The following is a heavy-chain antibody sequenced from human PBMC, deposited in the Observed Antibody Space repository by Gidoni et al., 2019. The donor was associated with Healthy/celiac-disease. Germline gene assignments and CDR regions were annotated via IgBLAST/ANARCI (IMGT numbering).Heavy chain of an antibody. CDR2: ISYDGSNK. CDR1: GFTVSSYA. CDR3: AREGVPAAIVVHYFDY. V-gene: IGHV3-30-3*01. D-gene: IGHD2-2*01. J-gene: IGHJ4*02. Sequence: QVQLVEAGGGVGQPGRSLRLSCAAAGFTVSSYAMHWVRQAPGKGLEWVAVISYDGSNKYYADSVKGRFTISRDNSKNTLYLQMNSLRAEDTAVYYCAREGVPAAIVVHYFDYWGQGTLVTVSS.